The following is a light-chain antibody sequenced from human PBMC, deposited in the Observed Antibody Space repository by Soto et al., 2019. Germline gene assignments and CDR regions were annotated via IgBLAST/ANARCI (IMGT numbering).Light chain of an antibody. Sequence: EVVMTQSPATLSVSPGDTATLSCRASQSVSSSVAWYQQKPGQPPRLLIYGASTRATGVPARFSGSGSGTEFKLTISRLQSEDFAIYYCQQYYNWRPRFGQGTKVEIK. V-gene: IGKV3-15*01. CDR3: QQYYNWRPR. CDR1: QSVSSS. CDR2: GAS. J-gene: IGKJ1*01.